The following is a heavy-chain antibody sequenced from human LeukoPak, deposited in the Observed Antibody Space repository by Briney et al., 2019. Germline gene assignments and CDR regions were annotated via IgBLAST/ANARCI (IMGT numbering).Heavy chain of an antibody. CDR3: ARDPFTASSGWRKFDY. J-gene: IGHJ4*02. D-gene: IGHD6-19*01. Sequence: SVKVSCKASGDTFSNSGCSWVRQAPGQGLEWMGGSIPIFATPHYTQRFQGRVTITTDESTSTVYMELSSLTSEDTALYYCARDPFTASSGWRKFDYWGQGTLVTVSS. CDR1: GDTFSNSG. CDR2: SIPIFATP. V-gene: IGHV1-69*05.